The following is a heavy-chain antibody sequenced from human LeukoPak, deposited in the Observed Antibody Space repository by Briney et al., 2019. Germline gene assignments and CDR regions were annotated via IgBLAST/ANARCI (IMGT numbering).Heavy chain of an antibody. CDR3: VRGLLEWLRLETYYFDY. CDR1: EFPFNNHW. D-gene: IGHD5-12*01. Sequence: GGSLRLSCVVSEFPFNNHWMSWVRQSAGKRLEWVANIDQDGDEKYYVDSVKGRFSISRDNAQNSLYLQMDSLRADDTATYFCVRGLLEWLRLETYYFDYWGQGTLVTVSS. CDR2: IDQDGDEK. V-gene: IGHV3-7*01. J-gene: IGHJ4*02.